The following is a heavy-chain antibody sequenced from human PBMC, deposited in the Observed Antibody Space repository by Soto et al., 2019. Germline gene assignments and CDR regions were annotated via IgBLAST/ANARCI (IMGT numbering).Heavy chain of an antibody. Sequence: QVQMVESGGGVVQPGTSLRLSCAASGFTFSNYGMHWVRQAPGKGLQWVAAIRHNGGKTYYAEAVKGRFTISRDNSEDTLYLQMDSLTANGTSVSFCAQSGLRTLVYFDHWGQGPLVSVSS. D-gene: IGHD5-12*01. V-gene: IGHV3-30*02. CDR2: IRHNGGKT. CDR3: AQSGLRTLVYFDH. J-gene: IGHJ4*02. CDR1: GFTFSNYG.